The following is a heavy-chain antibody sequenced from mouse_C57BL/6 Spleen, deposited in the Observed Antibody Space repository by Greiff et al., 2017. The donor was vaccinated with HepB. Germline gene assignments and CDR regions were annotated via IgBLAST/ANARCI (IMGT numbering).Heavy chain of an antibody. D-gene: IGHD1-1*01. CDR3: ARGGYGSSSWYFDY. CDR1: GFSLTSYA. Sequence: QVQLQQSGPGLVAPSQSLSITCTVSGFSLTSYAISWVRQPPGKGLEWLGVIWTGGGTNYNSALKSRLSISKDNSKSQVFLKMNSLQTADTARYYCARGGYGSSSWYFDYWGQGTTLTVSS. V-gene: IGHV2-9-1*01. J-gene: IGHJ2*01. CDR2: IWTGGGT.